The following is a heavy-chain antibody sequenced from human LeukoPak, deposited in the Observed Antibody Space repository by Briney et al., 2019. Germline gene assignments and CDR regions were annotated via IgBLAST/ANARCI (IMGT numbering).Heavy chain of an antibody. J-gene: IGHJ5*02. V-gene: IGHV4-59*11. CDR1: GGSISSHY. CDR3: ARAFSNYVENWFDP. Sequence: SETLSLTCTVSGGSISSHYWSWIRQPPGKGLEWIGYIYYSGITNYNPSLKSRVTISLDTSTTQFSLKLSSVTAADTAVYYCARAFSNYVENWFDPWGQGTLVTVSS. CDR2: IYYSGIT. D-gene: IGHD4-11*01.